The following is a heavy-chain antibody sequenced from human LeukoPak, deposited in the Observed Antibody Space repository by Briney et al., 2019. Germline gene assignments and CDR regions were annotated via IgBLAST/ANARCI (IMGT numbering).Heavy chain of an antibody. D-gene: IGHD6-6*01. CDR3: ARSGSSSESTTSKGVLNWFDP. J-gene: IGHJ5*02. V-gene: IGHV3-66*02. Sequence: GGSLRLSCAASGFTVSSNYMSWVRQAPGKGLEWVSVIYSGGSTYYADSVKGRFTISRDNSKNTLYLQMNSLRAEDTAVYYCARSGSSSESTTSKGVLNWFDPWGQGTLVTVSS. CDR1: GFTVSSNY. CDR2: IYSGGST.